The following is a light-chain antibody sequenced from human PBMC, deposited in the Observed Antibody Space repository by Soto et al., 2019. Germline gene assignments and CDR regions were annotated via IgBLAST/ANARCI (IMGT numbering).Light chain of an antibody. V-gene: IGKV1-12*01. CDR3: QQTKGFPLT. J-gene: IGKJ4*01. CDR2: AAS. CDR1: QDINKY. Sequence: DIQMTQSPSSLSASAGDRVTISCRSSQDINKYLAWYQQIPGKAPKLLIFAASTLQSGVPSRFSASGSGTDFTLTVGGLQPEDAATYYCQQTKGFPLTFGGGTKVDIK.